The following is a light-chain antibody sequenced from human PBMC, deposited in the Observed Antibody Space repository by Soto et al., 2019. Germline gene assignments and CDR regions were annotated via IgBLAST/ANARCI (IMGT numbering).Light chain of an antibody. CDR3: QHYNSYSEA. CDR1: QTISSW. J-gene: IGKJ1*01. V-gene: IGKV1-5*03. Sequence: DIKMTQSPSTLSGSVGDRVTITCRASQTISSWLAWYQQKPGKAPKLLIYKASTLKSGVPSRFSGSGSGTEFTLTISSLQPDDFATYYCQHYNSYSEAFGQGTE. CDR2: KAS.